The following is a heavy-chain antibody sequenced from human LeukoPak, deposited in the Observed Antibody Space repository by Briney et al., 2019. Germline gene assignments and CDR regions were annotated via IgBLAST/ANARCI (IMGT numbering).Heavy chain of an antibody. D-gene: IGHD2-21*01. CDR1: GFTFSSYS. Sequence: GGSLRLSCAASGFTFSSYSMNWVRQAPGKGLEWVSSISSSSSYIYYADSVKGRFTISRDNAKNSLYLQMNSLRAEDTAVYYCARETDCGGDCYYYGMDVWGQGTTVTVSS. CDR3: ARETDCGGDCYYYGMDV. J-gene: IGHJ6*02. CDR2: ISSSSSYI. V-gene: IGHV3-21*01.